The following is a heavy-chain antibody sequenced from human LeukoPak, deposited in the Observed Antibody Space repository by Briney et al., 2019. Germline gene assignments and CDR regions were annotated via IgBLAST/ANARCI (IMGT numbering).Heavy chain of an antibody. V-gene: IGHV1-2*02. CDR1: GYTFTGYY. CDR2: INPNSGGT. J-gene: IGHJ4*02. CDR3: ARDFNYSGSGSFPDY. Sequence: ASVKVSCKASGYTFTGYYMHWVRQAPGQGLEWMGWINPNSGGTNYAQKFQGRVTMTRDTSISTAYMELSRLRSDDTAVYYCARDFNYSGSGSFPDYWGQGTLVTVSS. D-gene: IGHD3-10*01.